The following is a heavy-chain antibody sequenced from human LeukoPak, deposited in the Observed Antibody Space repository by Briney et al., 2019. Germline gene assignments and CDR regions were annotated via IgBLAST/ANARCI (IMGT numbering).Heavy chain of an antibody. J-gene: IGHJ4*02. V-gene: IGHV4-61*05. CDR1: GGSISRSSDY. CDR3: ARQTHGEVTAMPYFDY. CDR2: IYYSGST. Sequence: SETLSLTCSVSGGSISRSSDYWSWIRQPPGKGLEWIGYIYYSGSTNYNPSLKSRVTISVDTSKNQFSLKLSSVTAADTAVYYCARQTHGEVTAMPYFDYWGQGTLVTVSS. D-gene: IGHD2-21*02.